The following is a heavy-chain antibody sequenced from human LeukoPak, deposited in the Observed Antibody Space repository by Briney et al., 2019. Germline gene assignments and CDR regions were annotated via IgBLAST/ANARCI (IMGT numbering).Heavy chain of an antibody. CDR1: GGSISSYY. Sequence: VKPSETLSFTCTVSGGSISSYYWSWIRQPPGKGLEWIGYIYYSGSTNYNPSLKSRVTISVDTSKNQFSLKLSSVTAADTAVYYCARGRFGEWDYWGQGTLVTVSS. V-gene: IGHV4-59*01. J-gene: IGHJ4*02. D-gene: IGHD3-10*01. CDR2: IYYSGST. CDR3: ARGRFGEWDY.